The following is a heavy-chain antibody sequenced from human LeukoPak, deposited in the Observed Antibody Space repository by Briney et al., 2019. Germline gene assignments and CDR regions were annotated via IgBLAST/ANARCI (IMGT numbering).Heavy chain of an antibody. CDR3: ARDSVDDTTGYSVFDS. V-gene: IGHV1-69*13. CDR2: TIPVLGAA. Sequence: GASVKVSCKASGGDLNAYGFTWVRQAPGQGLEWVGGTIPVLGAAFYAQRFHGRVTITADGSTSTVYMELSNLRSEDTAVYYCARDSVDDTTGYSVFDSWGQGSLVTLSS. D-gene: IGHD3-9*01. J-gene: IGHJ4*02. CDR1: GGDLNAYG.